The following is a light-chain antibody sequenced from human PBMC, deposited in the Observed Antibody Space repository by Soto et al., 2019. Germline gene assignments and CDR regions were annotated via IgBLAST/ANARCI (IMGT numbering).Light chain of an antibody. J-gene: IGLJ1*01. Sequence: SELNRAAYVNRSHGQSIPITKTGTSSDVGGYNYVSWYQQHPGKAPKFMIYDVSNRPSGVSNRFSGSKSGNTASLTISGLQAEDEADYYCCSYTTSNTRQIVFGTGTKVT. CDR2: DVS. CDR3: CSYTTSNTRQIV. V-gene: IGLV2-14*01. CDR1: SSDVGGYNY.